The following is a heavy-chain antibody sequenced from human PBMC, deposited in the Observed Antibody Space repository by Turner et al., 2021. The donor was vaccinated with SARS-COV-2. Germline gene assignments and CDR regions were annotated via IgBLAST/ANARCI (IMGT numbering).Heavy chain of an antibody. V-gene: IGHV3-21*01. CDR2: ISSGSSYI. CDR1: GSPFSAYT. Sequence: EVQLVESGGGLVKPGGSLRLSCAASGSPFSAYTMTWVRQAPGKGLEWVSSISSGSSYIYYADAVKGRFTISRDNAKNSLYLQMNSRRAEDTAVYYCARDVTMTQWLVPSYGMDVWGQGTTVTVSS. CDR3: ARDVTMTQWLVPSYGMDV. D-gene: IGHD6-19*01. J-gene: IGHJ6*02.